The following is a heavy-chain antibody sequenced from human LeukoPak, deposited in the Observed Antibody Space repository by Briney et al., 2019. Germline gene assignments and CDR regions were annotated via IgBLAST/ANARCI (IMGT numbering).Heavy chain of an antibody. V-gene: IGHV3-53*01. D-gene: IGHD2-2*01. CDR3: ARDPRYCSSTSCHYYGMDV. J-gene: IGHJ6*02. CDR1: GFTISSNY. Sequence: GGSLRLSCAASGFTISSNYMSWVRQAPGKGLEWVSVIYSGGSTYYADSVKGRFTISRDNSKNTLYLQMNSLRAEDTAVYYCARDPRYCSSTSCHYYGMDVWGQGTTVTVSS. CDR2: IYSGGST.